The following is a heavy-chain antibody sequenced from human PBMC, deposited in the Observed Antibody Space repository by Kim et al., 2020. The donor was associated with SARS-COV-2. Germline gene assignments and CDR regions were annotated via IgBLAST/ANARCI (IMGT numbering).Heavy chain of an antibody. Sequence: ASVKVSCKASGYTFTSYGISWVRQAPGQGLEWMGWISAYNGNTNYAQKLQGRVTMTTDTSTSTAYMELRSLRSDDTAVYYCARGWDYDILIGYLPDYYYYGMDVWGQGTTVTVSS. CDR2: ISAYNGNT. V-gene: IGHV1-18*01. CDR3: ARGWDYDILIGYLPDYYYYGMDV. CDR1: GYTFTSYG. J-gene: IGHJ6*02. D-gene: IGHD3-9*01.